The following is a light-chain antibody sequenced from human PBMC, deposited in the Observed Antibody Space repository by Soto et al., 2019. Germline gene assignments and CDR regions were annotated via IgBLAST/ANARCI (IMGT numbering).Light chain of an antibody. J-gene: IGKJ5*01. CDR2: DAS. CDR3: QQRSNWLT. Sequence: EIELTQSPATLSLSPGERATLSCRASQSVSSYLAWYQQKPGQAPRLLIYDASNRATGIPARFSGSGSGTDFTLTISSLEPEDFAVYYCQQRSNWLTFGQGTRLEI. CDR1: QSVSSY. V-gene: IGKV3-11*01.